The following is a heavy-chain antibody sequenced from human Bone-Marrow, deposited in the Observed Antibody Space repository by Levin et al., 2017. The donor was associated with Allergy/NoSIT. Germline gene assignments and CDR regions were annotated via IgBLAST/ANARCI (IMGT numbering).Heavy chain of an antibody. CDR3: ARDRLASLYYYSMDV. V-gene: IGHV4-61*02. Sequence: SCSVSGGSISSGRYYFTWVRQSAVKGLEWIVRIYTTGSTNYNPSLESRVTISRDTFKKEVYLTLSSVTAADTAVYYCARDRLASLYYYSMDVWGRWTTVLVSS. CDR2: IYTTGST. J-gene: IGHJ6*03. CDR1: GGSISSGRYY.